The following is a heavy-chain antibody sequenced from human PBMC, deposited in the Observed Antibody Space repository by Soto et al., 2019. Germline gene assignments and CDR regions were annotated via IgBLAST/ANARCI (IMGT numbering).Heavy chain of an antibody. J-gene: IGHJ6*02. Sequence: GGSLRLSXAASGFTFGSYWMNWVRQAPGKRLVWVSRIDSDGSSTTYADSVKGRFTTSRDNAKNTLYLQMSSLRVEDTAVYYCARGRPYGMDVWGQGTTVTVSS. CDR2: IDSDGSST. CDR1: GFTFGSYW. V-gene: IGHV3-74*01. CDR3: ARGRPYGMDV.